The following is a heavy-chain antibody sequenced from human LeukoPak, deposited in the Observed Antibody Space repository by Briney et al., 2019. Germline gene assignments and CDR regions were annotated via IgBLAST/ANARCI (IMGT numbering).Heavy chain of an antibody. CDR1: RFTFTDYW. V-gene: IGHV3-7*01. CDR3: ARGRGSWYGVYFDY. CDR2: IKRDGSEK. D-gene: IGHD6-13*01. Sequence: GGSLRLSCAASRFTFTDYWVSWVRQVPGKGREWVANIKRDGSEKYYVDSVKGRFTISRDNAKNSLYLQMNSLRTEDTAVYYCARGRGSWYGVYFDYWGQGTLVTVSS. J-gene: IGHJ4*02.